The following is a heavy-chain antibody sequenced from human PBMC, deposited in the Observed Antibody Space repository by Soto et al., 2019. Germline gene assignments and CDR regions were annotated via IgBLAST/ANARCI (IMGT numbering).Heavy chain of an antibody. Sequence: EVQLVESGGGLVQPGGSLKLSCAASGFTFSGSAMHWVRQASGKGLEWVGRIRSKANSYATAYAASVKGRFTISRDDSKNTAYLQMNSLKTEDTAVYYCTSPGYGTNGVCYTYAFDIWGQGSMVTVSS. J-gene: IGHJ3*02. CDR1: GFTFSGSA. CDR2: IRSKANSYAT. V-gene: IGHV3-73*01. CDR3: TSPGYGTNGVCYTYAFDI. D-gene: IGHD2-8*01.